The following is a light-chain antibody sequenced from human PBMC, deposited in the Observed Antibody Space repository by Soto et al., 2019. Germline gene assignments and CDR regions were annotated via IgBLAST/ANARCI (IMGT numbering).Light chain of an antibody. CDR3: QNYKSALRIT. CDR1: QFVSSF. J-gene: IGKJ5*01. Sequence: DIQMTQSPSTLPASVGDRVTITCRASQFVSSFLGWYQRKPGKVPKLLIYAASTLQSGVPSRFSGSGSGTDFTLTISSLQPEDVATYYCQNYKSALRITFGQGTRLEIK. V-gene: IGKV1-27*01. CDR2: AAS.